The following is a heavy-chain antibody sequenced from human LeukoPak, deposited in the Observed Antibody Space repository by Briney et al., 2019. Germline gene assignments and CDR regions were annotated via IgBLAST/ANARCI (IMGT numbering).Heavy chain of an antibody. V-gene: IGHV4-39*01. J-gene: IGHJ3*02. D-gene: IGHD3-22*01. CDR1: GGSISSSSYY. CDR3: ARRVVLPPGAFDI. Sequence: SETLSLTCTVSGGSISSSSYYWGWIRQPPGKGLEWIGSIYYSGSTYYNPSLKSRVTISVDTSKNQFSLKLSSVTAADTAVYYCARRVVLPPGAFDIWGQGTMVTVSS. CDR2: IYYSGST.